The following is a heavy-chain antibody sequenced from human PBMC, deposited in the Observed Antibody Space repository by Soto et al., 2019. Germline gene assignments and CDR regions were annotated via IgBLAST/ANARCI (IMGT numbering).Heavy chain of an antibody. CDR3: AKVVITIFGVVIMGGEEDYDYYMDV. Sequence: EVQLLESGGGLVQPGGSLRLSCAASGFTFSSYAMSWVRQAPGKGLEWVSAISGSGGSTYYADSVKGRFTISRDNSKNTLYLQMNSLRAEDTAVYYCAKVVITIFGVVIMGGEEDYDYYMDVWGKGTTVTVSS. D-gene: IGHD3-3*01. J-gene: IGHJ6*03. CDR1: GFTFSSYA. V-gene: IGHV3-23*01. CDR2: ISGSGGST.